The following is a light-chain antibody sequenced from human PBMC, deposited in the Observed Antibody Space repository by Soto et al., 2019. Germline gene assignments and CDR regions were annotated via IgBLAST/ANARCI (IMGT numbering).Light chain of an antibody. Sequence: EIVLTQSPGTLSLSPGERATLACRASQSVSSIYLAWYQQKPGQAPRPLIYVASSRATGIPDRLSGSGSGTDFTLTISRLAPEDFAVYYCHQYGSSRWTVGQGTKVEIK. CDR3: HQYGSSRWT. J-gene: IGKJ1*01. CDR1: QSVSSIY. V-gene: IGKV3-20*01. CDR2: VAS.